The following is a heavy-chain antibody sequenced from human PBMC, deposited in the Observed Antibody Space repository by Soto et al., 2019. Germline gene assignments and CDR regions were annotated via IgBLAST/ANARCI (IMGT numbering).Heavy chain of an antibody. J-gene: IGHJ4*02. CDR2: IYYSGST. V-gene: IGHV4-31*03. CDR3: AVTFGSGSSPTPLFDY. CDR1: GGSISSGGYY. D-gene: IGHD3-10*01. Sequence: SETLSLTCTVSGGSISSGGYYWSWIRQHPGKGLEWIGYIYYSGSTYYNPSLKSRVTISVDTSKNQFSLKLSSVTAADTAVYYCAVTFGSGSSPTPLFDYWGQGTLVTVPQ.